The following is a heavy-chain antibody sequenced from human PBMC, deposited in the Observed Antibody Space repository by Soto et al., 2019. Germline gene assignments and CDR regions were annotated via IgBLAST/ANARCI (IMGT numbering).Heavy chain of an antibody. J-gene: IGHJ6*02. CDR1: GGTISSFA. D-gene: IGHD6-6*01. CDR2: IIPIFGTT. CDR3: AKTRITVRPDFSGDLVTYYLFGMDV. V-gene: IGHV1-69*01. Sequence: QVQLEQSGADVKKPGSSVKVSCTASGGTISSFAMTWVRQAPGQGLEWMGGIIPIFGTTNYAQKFQGRVTITADESTSTAYMDLSSLRSEDTAVYFCAKTRITVRPDFSGDLVTYYLFGMDVWGQGTTVTVSS.